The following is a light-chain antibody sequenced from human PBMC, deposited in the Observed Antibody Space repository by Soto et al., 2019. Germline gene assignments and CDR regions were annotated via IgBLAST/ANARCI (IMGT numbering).Light chain of an antibody. J-gene: IGKJ1*01. CDR3: HQIYSTPRT. V-gene: IGKV1-39*01. CDR1: QSISSY. CDR2: AAS. Sequence: DIQMTQSPSSLSASVGDRVTITCRASQSISSYLNWYQQKPGKAPKLLIYAASSLQSGVPSRFSGSASGTDFTLTISSLQPEDVATYCCHQIYSTPRTFGQGTKVEIK.